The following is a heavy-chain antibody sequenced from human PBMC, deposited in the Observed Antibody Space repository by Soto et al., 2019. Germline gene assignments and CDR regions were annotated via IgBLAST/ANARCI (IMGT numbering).Heavy chain of an antibody. CDR3: ARVTFCGGDCYSFDY. V-gene: IGHV1-46*01. Sequence: QVQLVQSGAEVRKPGASVKVSCKASGYTFTNNYIHWVRQAPGQGLEWMGIINPGGGSTNYAQKFPARVSMTRDTSTASVYMELSSLTSEDTAVYYCARVTFCGGDCYSFDYWGQGTLVTVSS. D-gene: IGHD2-21*02. J-gene: IGHJ4*02. CDR2: INPGGGST. CDR1: GYTFTNNY.